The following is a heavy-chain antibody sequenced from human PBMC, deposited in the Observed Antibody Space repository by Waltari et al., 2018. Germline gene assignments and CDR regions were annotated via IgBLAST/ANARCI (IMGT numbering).Heavy chain of an antibody. D-gene: IGHD6-19*01. Sequence: QVQLQESGPGLVKPSETLSLTCTVSGGPISSYSWSWIRQPPGKGLEWIGYIYYSGSTNYNPSLKSRVTISVDTSKNQFSLKLSSVTAADTAVYYCAITVAGTEYWGQGTLVTVSS. J-gene: IGHJ4*02. CDR3: AITVAGTEY. CDR2: IYYSGST. CDR1: GGPISSYS. V-gene: IGHV4-59*08.